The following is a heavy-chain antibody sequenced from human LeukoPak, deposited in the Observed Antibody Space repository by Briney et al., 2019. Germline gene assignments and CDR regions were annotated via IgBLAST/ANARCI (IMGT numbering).Heavy chain of an antibody. V-gene: IGHV4-38-2*01. D-gene: IGHD1-26*01. CDR3: ARIGGSYKFFDY. CDR1: GYSISSGYY. CDR2: IYHSGNT. J-gene: IGHJ4*02. Sequence: SETLSLTCAVSGYSISSGYYWGWIRQPPGKGLEWIGSIYHSGNTYYNPSLKSRVTISVDTSRNQFSLKLSSVTAADTAVYYCARIGGSYKFFDYWGQGTLVTVSS.